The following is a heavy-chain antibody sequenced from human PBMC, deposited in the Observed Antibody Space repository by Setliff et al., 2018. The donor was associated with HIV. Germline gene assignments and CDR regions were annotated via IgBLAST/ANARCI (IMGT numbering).Heavy chain of an antibody. Sequence: GGSLRLSCAASGFTFSNYNMNWARQAPGKGLEWVSSISYDSRFIYHADSMKGRFTISRDNAKKLVYLQMNSLRAEDTAIYYCARDRASSGYYARFDHWGQGTLVTVSS. CDR3: ARDRASSGYYARFDH. CDR1: GFTFSNYN. J-gene: IGHJ4*02. V-gene: IGHV3-21*01. D-gene: IGHD3-22*01. CDR2: ISYDSRFI.